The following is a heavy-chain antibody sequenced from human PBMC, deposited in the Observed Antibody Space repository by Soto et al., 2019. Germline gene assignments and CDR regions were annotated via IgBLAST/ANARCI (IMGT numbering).Heavy chain of an antibody. CDR2: ISYDGSNK. J-gene: IGHJ6*02. CDR1: GFTFSSYC. V-gene: IGHV3-30*18. CDR3: AKDAAGASIVVVPAAIPYYYYGMDV. Sequence: GGSLRLSCAASGFTFSSYCMHWVRQAPGKGLEWVAVISYDGSNKYYADSVKGRFTISRDNSKNTLYLQMNSLRAEDTAVYYCAKDAAGASIVVVPAAIPYYYYGMDVWGQGTTVTVSS. D-gene: IGHD2-2*02.